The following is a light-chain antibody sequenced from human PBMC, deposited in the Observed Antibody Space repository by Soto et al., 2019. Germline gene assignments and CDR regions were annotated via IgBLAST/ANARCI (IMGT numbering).Light chain of an antibody. CDR2: AAS. V-gene: IGKV1-39*01. Sequence: DIQMTQSPSSLSASVGDRITITCRASHSIENYLSWYQLKPGKAPRLLIYAASNLQRGVPSRFTGSGAGTDFTLTINNLQPDDFAVDYCQQCFSIPPTFGHGTKVDIK. CDR1: HSIENY. CDR3: QQCFSIPPT. J-gene: IGKJ1*01.